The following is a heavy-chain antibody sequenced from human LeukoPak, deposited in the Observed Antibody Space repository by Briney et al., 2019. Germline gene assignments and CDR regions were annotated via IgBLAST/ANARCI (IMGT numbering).Heavy chain of an antibody. CDR2: IYTSGST. Sequence: PSETLSLTCTVSGGSISSYYWSWIRQPPGKGLEWIGYIYTSGSTNYNPSLKSRVTISVDTSKNQFSLKLSSVTAADTAVYYCARLHPFPPAAGYYFDYWGQGTLVTVSS. V-gene: IGHV4-4*09. CDR3: ARLHPFPPAAGYYFDY. D-gene: IGHD6-13*01. CDR1: GGSISSYY. J-gene: IGHJ4*02.